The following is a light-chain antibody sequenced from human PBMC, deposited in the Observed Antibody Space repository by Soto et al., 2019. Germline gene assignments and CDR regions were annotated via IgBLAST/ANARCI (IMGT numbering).Light chain of an antibody. CDR2: GAL. CDR3: QHYGSSPYT. CDR1: QSVSSTY. Sequence: EIVLTQSPGTLSLSPGERATLSCRASQSVSSTYLAWYQQKPGQAPRRLIYGALSRATGIPDRFSGSGSGTDYTLTITRLEPEDFAVYYCQHYGSSPYTFGQGTKLEIK. J-gene: IGKJ2*01. V-gene: IGKV3-20*01.